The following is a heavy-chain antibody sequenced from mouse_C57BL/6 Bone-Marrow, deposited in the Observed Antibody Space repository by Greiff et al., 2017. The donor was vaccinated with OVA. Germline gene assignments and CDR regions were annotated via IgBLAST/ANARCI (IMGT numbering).Heavy chain of an antibody. CDR2: ISYDGSN. V-gene: IGHV3-6*01. CDR1: GYSITSGYY. D-gene: IGHD1-1*01. Sequence: EVKLMESGPGLVKPSQSLSLTCSVTGYSITSGYYWNWIRQFPGNKLEWMGYISYDGSNNYNPSLKNRISITRDTSKNQFFLKLNSVTTEDTATYYCARDTTVVATPNYFDYWGQGTTLTVSS. CDR3: ARDTTVVATPNYFDY. J-gene: IGHJ2*01.